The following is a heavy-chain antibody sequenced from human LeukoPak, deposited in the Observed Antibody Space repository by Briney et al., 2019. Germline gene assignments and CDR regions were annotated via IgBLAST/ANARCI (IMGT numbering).Heavy chain of an antibody. V-gene: IGHV4-59*01. J-gene: IGHJ2*01. CDR1: GGSISSYY. CDR2: IYYSGST. CDR3: ARMYSSSWYWYFDL. Sequence: SETLSLTCTVSGGSISSYYWSWIRQPPGKGLEWLGYIYYSGSTNYNPSLKSRVTISVDTSKNQFSLKLSSVTAADTAVYYCARMYSSSWYWYFDLWGRRTLVTVSS. D-gene: IGHD6-13*01.